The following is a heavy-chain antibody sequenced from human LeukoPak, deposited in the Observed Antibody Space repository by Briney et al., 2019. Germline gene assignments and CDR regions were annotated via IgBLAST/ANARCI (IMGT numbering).Heavy chain of an antibody. CDR2: ITGRGVAT. J-gene: IGHJ4*01. CDR3: GSDPNGDYVGALEY. Sequence: GGSLRLSCAASGFTFSSFALAWVRQTPGKRLEWVAAITGRGVATHYANSVKGRFTISRDNSKNTVYLQMNSLRAEDTAMYFCGSDPNGDYVGALEYWGRGTLVTVSS. V-gene: IGHV3-23*01. D-gene: IGHD2-8*01. CDR1: GFTFSSFA.